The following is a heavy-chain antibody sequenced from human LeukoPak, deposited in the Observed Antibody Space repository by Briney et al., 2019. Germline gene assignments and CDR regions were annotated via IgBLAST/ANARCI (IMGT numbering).Heavy chain of an antibody. V-gene: IGHV1-18*01. Sequence: ASVKVSCKASGYTFTSYGISWVRQAPGQGLEWMGWISAYNGNTNYAQKFQGRVTMTTDTSTSTDYMELRSLRSDDTAVYYCARDTYYDGSGSQLTPIDYWGQGTLVTVSS. D-gene: IGHD3-10*01. CDR1: GYTFTSYG. CDR3: ARDTYYDGSGSQLTPIDY. CDR2: ISAYNGNT. J-gene: IGHJ4*02.